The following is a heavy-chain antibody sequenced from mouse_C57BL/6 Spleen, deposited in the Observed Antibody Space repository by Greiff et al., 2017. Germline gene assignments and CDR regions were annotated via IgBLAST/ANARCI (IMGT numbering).Heavy chain of an antibody. J-gene: IGHJ2*01. CDR1: GFSLTSYG. CDR3: ARRYDYDGYYFDY. D-gene: IGHD2-4*01. V-gene: IGHV2-2*01. CDR2: IWSGGST. Sequence: VMLVESGPGLVQPSQSLSITCTVSGFSLTSYGVHWVRQSPGKGLEWLGVIWSGGSTDYNAAFISRLSISKDNSKSQVFFKMNSLQADDTAIYYCARRYDYDGYYFDYWGESTTLTVSS.